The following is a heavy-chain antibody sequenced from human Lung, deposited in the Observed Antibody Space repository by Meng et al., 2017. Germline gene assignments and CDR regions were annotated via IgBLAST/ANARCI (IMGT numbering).Heavy chain of an antibody. Sequence: EVQLLESGGDLVQSGGSLSLSCAGSGFRFSHYAMSWVRQAPGKGPEWVSAISDNGGSTYYRDSVKGRFTMSRDNSKNTLYLQMNSLRAEDTAVYYCAIDRGYSSSTFVDHWGQGTLVTVSS. CDR1: GFRFSHYA. V-gene: IGHV3-23*01. D-gene: IGHD6-6*01. CDR3: AIDRGYSSSTFVDH. CDR2: ISDNGGST. J-gene: IGHJ4*02.